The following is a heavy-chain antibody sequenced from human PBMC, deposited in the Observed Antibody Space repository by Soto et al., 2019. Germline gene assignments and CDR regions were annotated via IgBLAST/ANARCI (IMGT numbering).Heavy chain of an antibody. CDR2: ISGSGGST. J-gene: IGHJ4*02. CDR3: AIATEYCSGGSCYYFDY. CDR1: GFTFSSYA. D-gene: IGHD2-15*01. V-gene: IGHV3-23*01. Sequence: GGSLRLSCAASGFTFSSYAMSWVRQAPGKGLEWVSAISGSGGSTYYADSVKGRFTISRDNSKNTLYLQMNSLRAEDTAVYYCAIATEYCSGGSCYYFDYWGQGTLVTVSS.